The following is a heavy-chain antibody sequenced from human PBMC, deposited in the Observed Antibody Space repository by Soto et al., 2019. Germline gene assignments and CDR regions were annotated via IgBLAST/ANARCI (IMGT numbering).Heavy chain of an antibody. J-gene: IGHJ5*02. V-gene: IGHV5-10-1*01. CDR2: IDPSDSYT. D-gene: IGHD3-3*01. CDR3: ARAQTSNYYDFWSGYYPGFDP. Sequence: GESLKISCKGSGYSFTSYWISWVRQMPGKGLEWMGRIDPSDSYTNYSPSFQGHVTISADKSISTAYLQWSSLKASDTAMYYCARAQTSNYYDFWSGYYPGFDPWGQVTLVTVSS. CDR1: GYSFTSYW.